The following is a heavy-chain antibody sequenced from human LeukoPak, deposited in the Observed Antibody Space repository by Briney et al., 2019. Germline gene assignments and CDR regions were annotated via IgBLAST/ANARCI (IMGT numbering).Heavy chain of an antibody. CDR1: GGPISTHY. CDR2: VYFTGTT. D-gene: IGHD6-19*01. V-gene: IGHV4-59*11. CDR3: ARGLRYSSGWYDYYMDV. J-gene: IGHJ6*03. Sequence: SETLSLTCSVSGGPISTHYWNWIRQAPGKGLEWIGYVYFTGTTNYNPNLTSRLTISVDTSKKQFSLNLPSVTAADTAVYYCARGLRYSSGWYDYYMDVWGKGTTVTVSS.